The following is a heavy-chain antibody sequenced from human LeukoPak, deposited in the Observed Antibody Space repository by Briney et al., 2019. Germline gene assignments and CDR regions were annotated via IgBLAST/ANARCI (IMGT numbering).Heavy chain of an antibody. V-gene: IGHV4-31*03. D-gene: IGHD2-2*01. CDR1: GGSISSGGYC. J-gene: IGHJ3*02. Sequence: PSQTLSLTCTVSGGSISSGGYCWSWIRQHPGKGLEWIGYIYYSGSTYYNPSLKSRVTISVDTSKNQFSLKLSSVTAADTAVYYCARTYIVVVPAAIFSAFDIWGQGTMVTVSS. CDR3: ARTYIVVVPAAIFSAFDI. CDR2: IYYSGST.